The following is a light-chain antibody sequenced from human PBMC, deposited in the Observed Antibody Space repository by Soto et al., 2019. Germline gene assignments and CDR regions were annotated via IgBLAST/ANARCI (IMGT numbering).Light chain of an antibody. CDR1: NSNIGAGYD. CDR2: GNT. Sequence: QSVLTQPPSVSGAPGQRVTISCTGSNSNIGAGYDVHWYQQLPGTAPKLLIFGNTNRPSGVPDRFSGSKSGTSASLAITGLQADDEADYYCHSYDSSLSGVVFGGGTKLTV. CDR3: HSYDSSLSGVV. V-gene: IGLV1-40*01. J-gene: IGLJ3*02.